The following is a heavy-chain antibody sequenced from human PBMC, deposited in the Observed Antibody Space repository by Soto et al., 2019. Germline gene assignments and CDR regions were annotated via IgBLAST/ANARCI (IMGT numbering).Heavy chain of an antibody. Sequence: QLEMQASGPGLVRPSETLSLTCSVSGGSISSATYYWGWIRQPPGKGLEWVGSIYYSGSTYYSPSPKSPVTISLATPMNQFSLKLLSVSAADTATYYCARQATTSWSYWGQGTLVTVSS. V-gene: IGHV4-39*01. CDR1: GGSISSATYY. CDR3: ARQATTSWSY. CDR2: IYYSGST. J-gene: IGHJ4*02. D-gene: IGHD2-2*01.